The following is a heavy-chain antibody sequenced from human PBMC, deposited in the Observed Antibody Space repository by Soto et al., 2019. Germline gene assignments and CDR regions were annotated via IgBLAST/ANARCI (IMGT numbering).Heavy chain of an antibody. Sequence: PSETLSLTCTVSGGSISSYYWSWIRQPPGKGLEWIGYIYYSGSTNYNPSLKSRVTISVDTSKNQFSLKLSSVTAADTAVYYCARLRNDFWSGYPSRMDVWGKGTTVTVSS. CDR2: IYYSGST. J-gene: IGHJ6*03. D-gene: IGHD3-3*01. CDR1: GGSISSYY. CDR3: ARLRNDFWSGYPSRMDV. V-gene: IGHV4-59*08.